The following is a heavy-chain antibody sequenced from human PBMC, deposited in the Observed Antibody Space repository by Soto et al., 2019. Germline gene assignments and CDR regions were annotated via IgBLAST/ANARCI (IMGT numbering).Heavy chain of an antibody. CDR3: ASTDYSNYVYYYYGMDV. J-gene: IGHJ6*02. CDR2: IYSGGST. CDR1: GFTVSSNY. V-gene: IGHV3-53*01. D-gene: IGHD4-4*01. Sequence: GGSLRLSCAASGFTVSSNYMSWVRQAPGKGLEWVSAIYSGGSTYYADSVKGRFTISRDNSKNTLYLQMNSLRAEDTAVYYCASTDYSNYVYYYYGMDVWDQGTTVTVS.